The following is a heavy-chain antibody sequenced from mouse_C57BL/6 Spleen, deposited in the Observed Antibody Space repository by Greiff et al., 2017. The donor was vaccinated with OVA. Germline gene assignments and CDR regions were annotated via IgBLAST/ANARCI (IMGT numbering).Heavy chain of an antibody. CDR1: GYTFTSYW. Sequence: VQLQQPGAELVKPGASVKMSCKASGYTFTSYWITWVKQRPGQGLEWIGDIYPGSGSTNYNEKFKSKATLTVDTSSSTAYMQLSSLTSEDSAVYYCAHCYGSSPWYFDVWGTGTTVTVSS. CDR2: IYPGSGST. CDR3: AHCYGSSPWYFDV. D-gene: IGHD1-1*01. V-gene: IGHV1-55*01. J-gene: IGHJ1*03.